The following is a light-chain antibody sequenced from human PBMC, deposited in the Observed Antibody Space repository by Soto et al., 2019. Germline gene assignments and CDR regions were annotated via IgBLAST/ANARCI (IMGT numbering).Light chain of an antibody. CDR2: DAS. CDR3: QQYGSSPRT. J-gene: IGKJ1*01. Sequence: EIVLTQSPGTLSLSPGERATLSCRASQSVSSSYLAWYQQKPGQAPRLLMYDASSRATGIPDRFSGSGSGTDFTLTISRLEPEDFAGYFCQQYGSSPRTFGQGTKVEIK. V-gene: IGKV3-20*01. CDR1: QSVSSSY.